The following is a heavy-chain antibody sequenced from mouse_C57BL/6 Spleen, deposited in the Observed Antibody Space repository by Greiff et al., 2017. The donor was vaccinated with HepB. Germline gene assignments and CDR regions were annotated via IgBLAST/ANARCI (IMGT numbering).Heavy chain of an antibody. CDR3: ARGKFNRGSSYFDY. CDR2: INPNNGGT. V-gene: IGHV1-26*01. Sequence: VQLQQSGPELVKPGASVKISCKASGYTFTDYYMNWVKQSHGKSLEWIGDINPNNGGTSYNQKFKGKATLTVDKSSSTAYMELRSLTSEDSAVYECARGKFNRGSSYFDYWGKGTTLTVSS. J-gene: IGHJ2*01. D-gene: IGHD1-1*01. CDR1: GYTFTDYY.